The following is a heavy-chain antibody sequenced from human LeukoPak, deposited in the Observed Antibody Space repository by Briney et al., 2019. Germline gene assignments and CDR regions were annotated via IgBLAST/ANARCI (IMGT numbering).Heavy chain of an antibody. CDR1: GFTFSSYA. CDR2: ISSNGGST. Sequence: GGSLRLSCSASGFTFSSYAMHWVRQAPGKGQEYVSAISSNGGSTYYADSVKGRFTISRDNSKNTLYLQMSSLRAEDTAVYYCVKTIAVAGIRWFDPWGQGTLVTVSS. V-gene: IGHV3-64D*06. J-gene: IGHJ5*02. D-gene: IGHD6-19*01. CDR3: VKTIAVAGIRWFDP.